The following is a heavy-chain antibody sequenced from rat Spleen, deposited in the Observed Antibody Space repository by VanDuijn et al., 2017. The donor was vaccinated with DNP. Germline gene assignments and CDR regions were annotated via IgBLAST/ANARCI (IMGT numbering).Heavy chain of an antibody. J-gene: IGHJ2*01. CDR1: GFTFSTYW. V-gene: IGHV5-31*01. CDR3: ARRVYGGYSDY. D-gene: IGHD1-11*01. Sequence: VQLKESGPGLVQPSQTLSLTCTVSGFTFSTYWMYWIRRVPGKGLEWIASINPAGGSSYYPDSVKGRFTISRDNARSALFLQMDSLRSEDTATYYCARRVYGGYSDYWGQGVMVTVSS. CDR2: INPAGGSS.